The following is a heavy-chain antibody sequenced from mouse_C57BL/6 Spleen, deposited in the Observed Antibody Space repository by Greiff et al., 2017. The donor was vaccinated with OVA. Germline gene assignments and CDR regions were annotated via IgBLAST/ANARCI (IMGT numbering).Heavy chain of an antibody. V-gene: IGHV2-9*01. CDR3: ARHEEGGNYLYAMDY. CDR2: IWGGGST. D-gene: IGHD2-1*01. J-gene: IGHJ4*01. Sequence: QVQLQQSGPGLVAPSQSLSITCTVSGFSLTSYGVDWVRQPPGKGLEWLGVIWGGGSTNYNSALMSRLSISKDNSKSQVFLKMKSLQTDDTAMYYCARHEEGGNYLYAMDYWGQGTSVTVSS. CDR1: GFSLTSYG.